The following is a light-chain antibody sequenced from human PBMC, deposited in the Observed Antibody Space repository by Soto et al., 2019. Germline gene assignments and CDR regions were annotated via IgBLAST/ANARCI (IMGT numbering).Light chain of an antibody. V-gene: IGLV3-21*04. CDR1: NIGSKS. CDR3: RVWDSSSDNVV. J-gene: IGLJ2*01. CDR2: YDS. Sequence: SYELTQPPSVSVAPGKTARITCGGNNIGSKSVHWYQQKPGQAPVLVIYYDSDRPSGIPERFSGSNSGNTATLTISRVEAGDEADYYCRVWDSSSDNVVFGGGTKLTVL.